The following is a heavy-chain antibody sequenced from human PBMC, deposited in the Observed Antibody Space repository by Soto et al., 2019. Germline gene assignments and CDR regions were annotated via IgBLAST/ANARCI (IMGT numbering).Heavy chain of an antibody. CDR2: ISNSGRTL. V-gene: IGHV3-11*01. CDR3: ARDLVAVSGGVYSSSSGGYFFDF. D-gene: IGHD6-6*01. CDR1: GFTFSDYY. J-gene: IGHJ4*02. Sequence: QVQLVESGGGLVKPGGSLRLSCAASGFTFSDYYMSWIRQAPGKGLEWVSYISNSGRTLYYADSMKGRFTISRDNAKNSLYLQMTSRRSEDTAVYYCARDLVAVSGGVYSSSSGGYFFDFWGKGSLVTVSS.